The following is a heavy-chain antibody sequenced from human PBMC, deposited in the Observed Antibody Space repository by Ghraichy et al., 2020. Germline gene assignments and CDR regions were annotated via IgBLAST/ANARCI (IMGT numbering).Heavy chain of an antibody. Sequence: SETLSLTCTVSGGSISSYYWSWIRQPPGKGLEWIGYIYYSGSTNYNPSLKSRVTISVDTSKNQFSLKLSSVTAADTAVYYCARSYYDDAFDIWGQGTMVTVSS. D-gene: IGHD3-22*01. J-gene: IGHJ3*02. CDR2: IYYSGST. CDR1: GGSISSYY. V-gene: IGHV4-59*01. CDR3: ARSYYDDAFDI.